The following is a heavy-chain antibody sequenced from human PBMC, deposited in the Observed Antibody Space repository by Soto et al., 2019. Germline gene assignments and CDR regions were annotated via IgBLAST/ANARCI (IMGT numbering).Heavy chain of an antibody. Sequence: GXSVKVSCKASGCTFTSYGISWVRQAPGQGREGMGWIXAYNGXKHYEKKLKGXXKMTTDTXXSTEYMELRGLRSEDTAVYYCARKAYGDYPIDYWGQGTLVTVSS. CDR1: GCTFTSYG. D-gene: IGHD4-17*01. J-gene: IGHJ4*02. CDR2: IXAYNGXK. CDR3: ARKAYGDYPIDY. V-gene: IGHV1-18*01.